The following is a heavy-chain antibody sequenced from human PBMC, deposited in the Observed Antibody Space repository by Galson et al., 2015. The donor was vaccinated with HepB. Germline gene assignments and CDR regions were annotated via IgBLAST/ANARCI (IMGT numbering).Heavy chain of an antibody. Sequence: SLRLSCAASGFTFSGSAIHWVRQTSGKGLEWVGRIRSKASNCATAYAASLKGRFTISRDDSKNTAYLHMKSLKTEDTAVYYCTRLGDPSGYSSSWGQGTLVTVSS. CDR2: IRSKASNCAT. CDR3: TRLGDPSGYSSS. D-gene: IGHD6-13*01. CDR1: GFTFSGSA. V-gene: IGHV3-73*01. J-gene: IGHJ4*02.